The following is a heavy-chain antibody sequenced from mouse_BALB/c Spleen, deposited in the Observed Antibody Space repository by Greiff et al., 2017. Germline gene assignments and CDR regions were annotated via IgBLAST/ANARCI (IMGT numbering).Heavy chain of an antibody. D-gene: IGHD2-3*01. CDR1: GFTFSSFG. CDR3: ARSIYDGYWDD. J-gene: IGHJ2*01. V-gene: IGHV5-17*02. Sequence: EVHLVESGGGLVQPGGSRKLSCAASGFTFSSFGMHWVRQAPEKGLEWVAYISSGSSTIYYADTVKGRFTISRDNPKNTLFLQMTSLRSEDTAMYYCARSIYDGYWDDWGQGTTLTVSS. CDR2: ISSGSSTI.